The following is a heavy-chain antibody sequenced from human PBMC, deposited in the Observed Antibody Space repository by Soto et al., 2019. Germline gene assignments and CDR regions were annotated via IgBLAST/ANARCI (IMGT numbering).Heavy chain of an antibody. J-gene: IGHJ4*02. CDR1: GFSFSDYW. CDR2: IDTDGSTT. D-gene: IGHD1-26*01. V-gene: IGHV3-74*01. Sequence: EVQLVESGGGLVQPGGSLRLSCAASGFSFSDYWMHWVRQAPGKGRVWVSCIDTDGSTTTYADSVKGRFTISRDNVKNTLYLQMDSLRAEDTALYYCSRGGGFSGNYLGGQGTLVTVSS. CDR3: SRGGGFSGNYL.